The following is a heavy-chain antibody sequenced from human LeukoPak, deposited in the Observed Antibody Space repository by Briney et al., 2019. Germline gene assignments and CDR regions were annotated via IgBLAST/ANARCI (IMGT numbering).Heavy chain of an antibody. D-gene: IGHD6-19*01. CDR3: ARDERDSALIAVGGNWFDP. CDR2: TYYRSKWYN. V-gene: IGHV6-1*01. J-gene: IGHJ5*02. CDR1: GDSVSSNSAA. Sequence: SQTLSLTCAISGDSVSSNSAAWNWIRQSPSRGLEWLGRTYYRSKWYNDYAVSVKSRITINPDTSKNQFSLQLNSVTPEDTAVYYCARDERDSALIAVGGNWFDPWGQGTLVTVSS.